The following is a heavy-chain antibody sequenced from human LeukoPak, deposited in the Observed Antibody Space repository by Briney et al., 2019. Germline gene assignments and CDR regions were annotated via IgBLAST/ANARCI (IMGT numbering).Heavy chain of an antibody. CDR3: AEDLTGSSWTFDY. CDR1: GFTFSSYG. Sequence: GGSLRLSCAASGFTFSSYGMHWVRQAPGKGLEWVAFIRNDGSNKYYADSVKGRFTISRDNSKNTLYLQMNSLRAEDTAVYYCAEDLTGSSWTFDYWGQATLVTVSS. J-gene: IGHJ4*02. CDR2: IRNDGSNK. D-gene: IGHD6-13*01. V-gene: IGHV3-30*02.